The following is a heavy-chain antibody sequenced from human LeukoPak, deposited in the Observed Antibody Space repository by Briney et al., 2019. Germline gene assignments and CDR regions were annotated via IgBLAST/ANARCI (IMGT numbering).Heavy chain of an antibody. V-gene: IGHV3-23*01. CDR2: ISDTGKTT. D-gene: IGHD4/OR15-4a*01. CDR3: ARGGAYDYGVLDA. CDR1: GFAFSNHA. J-gene: IGHJ5*02. Sequence: GESLRRSCEASGFAFSNHAMTWVRQAPGEGLQWVSTISDTGKTTFYRDSVRGRFTISRDISNNTLYLQMDGLRADDTAVYYCARGGAYDYGVLDAWGQGTLVTVSS.